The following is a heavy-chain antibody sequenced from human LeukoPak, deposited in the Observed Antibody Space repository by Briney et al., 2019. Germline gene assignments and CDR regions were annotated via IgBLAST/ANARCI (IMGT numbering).Heavy chain of an antibody. CDR1: GYTFTTNG. Sequence: ASVRVSCKASGYTFTTNGVSWVRQAPGQGLEWLAWISPYDGDTNYTPDLQGRVTLSTDTSTSTAYMELTSLRSDDTAVYYCARLRGVIYSSRDALDIWGQGTMVTVSS. D-gene: IGHD2-2*01. V-gene: IGHV1-18*04. CDR3: ARLRGVIYSSRDALDI. CDR2: ISPYDGDT. J-gene: IGHJ3*02.